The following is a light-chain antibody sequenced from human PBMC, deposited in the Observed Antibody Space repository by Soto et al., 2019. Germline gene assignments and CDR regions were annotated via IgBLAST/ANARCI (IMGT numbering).Light chain of an antibody. CDR1: QDISNH. CDR3: QQYYNLPIT. CDR2: DAS. Sequence: DIQMTQSPSSLSASVGDRVTITCQASQDISNHLNWYQQKPGKAPKLLIYDASNLETGVPSRFSGSGSGTDFTVTISSLQPEGFATYSCQQYYNLPITFGQGTRLEIK. V-gene: IGKV1-33*01. J-gene: IGKJ5*01.